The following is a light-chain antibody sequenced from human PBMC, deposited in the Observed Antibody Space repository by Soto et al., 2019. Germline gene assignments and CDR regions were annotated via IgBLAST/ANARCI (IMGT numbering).Light chain of an antibody. J-gene: IGKJ2*01. Sequence: ETVLTQSAAALSVSVGERVTLSCRASESVTTNLAWYQQRPGQAPRLLIHGASTRATGVPDRISGSGSGTDFTLTISSLQSEDFAIYYCQQYNIWPRTFGQGTKLEIK. CDR2: GAS. CDR1: ESVTTN. V-gene: IGKV3-15*01. CDR3: QQYNIWPRT.